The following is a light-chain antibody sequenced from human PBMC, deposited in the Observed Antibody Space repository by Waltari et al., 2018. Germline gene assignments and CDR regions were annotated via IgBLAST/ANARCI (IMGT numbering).Light chain of an antibody. CDR2: DAS. J-gene: IGKJ2*01. Sequence: EIMFPQSPAPLAFSPGQTSTPSCSARQIVSSYLAWYQQKPGQAPRLLIYDASNRATAFPARFSGSGSGTDFTLTISSLEPEDVAVYYCQQGRNWPYTFGQGTKVEIK. V-gene: IGKV3-11*01. CDR1: QIVSSY. CDR3: QQGRNWPYT.